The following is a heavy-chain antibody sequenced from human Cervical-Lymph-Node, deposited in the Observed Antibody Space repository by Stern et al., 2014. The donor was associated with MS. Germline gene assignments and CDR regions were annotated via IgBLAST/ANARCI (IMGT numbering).Heavy chain of an antibody. CDR2: ISGSGGST. V-gene: IGHV3-23*04. CDR1: GFTFSSYA. D-gene: IGHD4-17*01. J-gene: IGHJ4*02. Sequence: EVQLVESGGGLVQPGGSLRLSCAASGFTFSSYAMRWVRQAPGKGLEWVSAISGSGGSTYYSDPLQGRITISRDTSTNTASLQKNSLRAEDTAVYYCAKSTVTSLSDYWGQGTLVTVSS. CDR3: AKSTVTSLSDY.